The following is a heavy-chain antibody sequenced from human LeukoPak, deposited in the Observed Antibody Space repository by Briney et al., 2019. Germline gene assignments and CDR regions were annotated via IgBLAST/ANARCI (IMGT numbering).Heavy chain of an antibody. CDR3: VRDIRPYSSGLFDF. Sequence: GRSLRLSCAASGFTFDDYAMHWVRQVAGKGLEWISGISWNSGSIGYADSVEGRFTISRDNTKNFLYLQMKNLRVADTALYFCVRDIRPYSSGLFDFWGQGTQVTVSS. CDR2: ISWNSGSI. D-gene: IGHD6-19*01. V-gene: IGHV3-9*01. J-gene: IGHJ4*02. CDR1: GFTFDDYA.